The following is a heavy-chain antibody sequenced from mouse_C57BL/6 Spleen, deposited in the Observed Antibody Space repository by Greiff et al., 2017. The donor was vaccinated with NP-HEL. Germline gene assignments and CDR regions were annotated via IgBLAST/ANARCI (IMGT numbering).Heavy chain of an antibody. J-gene: IGHJ4*01. Sequence: QVQLKQPGAELVMPGASVKLSCKASGYTFTSYWMHWVKQRPGQGLEWIGEIDPSDSYTNYNQKFKGKSTLTVDKSSSTAYMQLSSLTSEDSAVYYCARWDTTVVALYAMDYWGQGTSVTVSS. CDR3: ARWDTTVVALYAMDY. CDR1: GYTFTSYW. V-gene: IGHV1-69*01. CDR2: IDPSDSYT. D-gene: IGHD1-1*01.